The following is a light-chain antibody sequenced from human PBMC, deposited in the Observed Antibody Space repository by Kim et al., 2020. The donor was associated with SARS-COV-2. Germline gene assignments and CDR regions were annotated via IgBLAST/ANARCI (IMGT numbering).Light chain of an antibody. J-gene: IGKJ5*01. CDR1: QDISNY. CDR3: QQYDNPSIT. V-gene: IGKV1-33*01. Sequence: ASVGDRVTITCQASQDISNYLNWSQQKPGKAPKGLIYDASNLQTGVPSRFSGSGSGTYFTFTISSLQPEDVATYYCQQYDNPSITFGQGTRLEIK. CDR2: DAS.